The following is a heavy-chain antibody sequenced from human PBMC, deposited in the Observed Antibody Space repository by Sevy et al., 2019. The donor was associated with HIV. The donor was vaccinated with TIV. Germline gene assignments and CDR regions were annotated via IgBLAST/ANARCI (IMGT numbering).Heavy chain of an antibody. D-gene: IGHD6-19*01. CDR3: ARSPWYSSGWYSPYYYYYGMDV. CDR1: GFTFSSYW. J-gene: IGHJ6*02. V-gene: IGHV3-7*01. Sequence: GGSLRLSCAASGFTFSSYWMSWVRQAPGKGLEWVANIKQDGSEKYYVDSVKGRFTISRDNAKNSLYLQMNSLRAEDTAVYYCARSPWYSSGWYSPYYYYYGMDVWGQGTTVTVSS. CDR2: IKQDGSEK.